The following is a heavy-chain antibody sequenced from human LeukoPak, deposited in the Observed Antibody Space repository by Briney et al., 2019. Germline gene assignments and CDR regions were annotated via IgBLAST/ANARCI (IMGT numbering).Heavy chain of an antibody. CDR2: IYYGGST. V-gene: IGHV4-31*03. J-gene: IGHJ5*02. Sequence: PSETLSLTCSVSGGSISSGGYYWSWIRQHPGKGLEWIGYIYYGGSTYYNPSLKSRVTISVDTSKNQFSLKLSSVTAADTAVYYCARDRHYYGSGSYLGWFNPWGQGTLVTVSS. CDR3: ARDRHYYGSGSYLGWFNP. D-gene: IGHD3-10*01. CDR1: GGSISSGGYY.